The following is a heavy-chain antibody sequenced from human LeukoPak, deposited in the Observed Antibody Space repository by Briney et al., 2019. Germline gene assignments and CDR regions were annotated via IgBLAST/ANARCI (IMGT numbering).Heavy chain of an antibody. CDR1: GFTFSSYE. J-gene: IGHJ4*02. D-gene: IGHD3-22*01. CDR3: AREPLYYYDSSGSFDY. CDR2: ISSSGSTI. Sequence: GGSLRLSCAASGFTFSSYEMNWVRQAPGKGPEWVSYISSSGSTIYYADSVKGRFTISRDNAKNSLYLQMNSLRAEDTAVYYCAREPLYYYDSSGSFDYWGQGTLVTVSS. V-gene: IGHV3-48*03.